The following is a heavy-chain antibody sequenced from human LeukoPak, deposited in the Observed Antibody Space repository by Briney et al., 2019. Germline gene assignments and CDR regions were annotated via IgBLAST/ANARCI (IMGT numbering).Heavy chain of an antibody. V-gene: IGHV1-2*04. CDR3: AREMAYYDILTGSGGGNAFDI. CDR2: INPNSGGT. D-gene: IGHD3-9*01. J-gene: IGHJ3*02. CDR1: GYTFTSYG. Sequence: GASVKVSCKASGYTFTSYGISWVQQAPGQGLEWMGWINPNSGGTNYAQKFQGWVTMTRDTSISTAYMELSRLRSDDTAVYYCAREMAYYDILTGSGGGNAFDIWGQGTMVTVSS.